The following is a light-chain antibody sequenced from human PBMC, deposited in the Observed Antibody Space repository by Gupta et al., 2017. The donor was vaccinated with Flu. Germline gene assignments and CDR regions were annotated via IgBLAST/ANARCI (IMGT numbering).Light chain of an antibody. CDR3: QSYDVSSRV. Sequence: FLLTQPHPVSESPGQTLTISCTRSGGSIADYYVQWYQQRPGSSPTTVIYEDSRRPSGVPDRFSGAVDSSSNSASLTISGLKTEDEADYHCQSYDVSSRVFGGGTKLTVL. CDR1: GGSIADYY. J-gene: IGLJ3*02. V-gene: IGLV6-57*01. CDR2: EDS.